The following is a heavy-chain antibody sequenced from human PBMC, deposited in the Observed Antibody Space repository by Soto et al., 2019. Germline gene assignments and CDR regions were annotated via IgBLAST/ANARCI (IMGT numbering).Heavy chain of an antibody. CDR1: GFTFSTYT. V-gene: IGHV3-23*01. D-gene: IGHD7-27*01. CDR2: IFGDASST. J-gene: IGHJ3*02. CDR3: SRSSKTGDDAFDI. Sequence: PGGSLRLSCAASGFTFSTYTMNWVRQAPGKGLEWVSGIFGDASSTFYADSVKGRFTISRDNSKNTLYLQMNSLKSEDTAVYYCSRSSKTGDDAFDIWGQGTMVTVSS.